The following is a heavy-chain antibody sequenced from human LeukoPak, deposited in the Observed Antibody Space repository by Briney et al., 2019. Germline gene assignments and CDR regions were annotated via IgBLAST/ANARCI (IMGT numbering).Heavy chain of an antibody. CDR1: GYTFTGYY. J-gene: IGHJ5*02. V-gene: IGHV1-2*02. CDR2: INPNSGGT. CDR3: ARDSSGWFGTRGSIWCDP. D-gene: IGHD6-19*01. Sequence: VASVKVSCKASGYTFTGYYMHWVRQAPGQGLEWMGWINPNSGGTNYAQKFQGRVTMTRDTSISTAYMELSRLRSDDTAVYYCARDSSGWFGTRGSIWCDPWGQGTLVTVSS.